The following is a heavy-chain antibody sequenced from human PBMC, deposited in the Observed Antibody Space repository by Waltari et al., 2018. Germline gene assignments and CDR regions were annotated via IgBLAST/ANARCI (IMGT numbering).Heavy chain of an antibody. CDR2: RDYAGRT. J-gene: IGHJ4*02. CDR1: GDSIWNYY. D-gene: IGHD6-13*01. Sequence: QVQLHESGPGLVKPSVTLSLPCTVSGDSIWNYYWSWIRQPPGKGLEWVGYRDYAGRTNYSPTLRMRGTISVDTSKDQFSLTLSSVTAADTAVFYLAKAPTTSNWSRYFDSWGQGAQGTVSS. V-gene: IGHV4-59*01. CDR3: AKAPTTSNWSRYFDS.